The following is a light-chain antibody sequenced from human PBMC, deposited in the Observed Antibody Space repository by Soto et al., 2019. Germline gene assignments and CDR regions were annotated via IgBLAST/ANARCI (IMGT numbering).Light chain of an antibody. J-gene: IGKJ2*02. V-gene: IGKV1-39*01. CDR3: QQSYSTPWT. CDR2: AAS. Sequence: DIQMTQSPSSLSASVGDRVTITCRASQTISIYLNWYQQKPGIAPKLLIYAASSLQSGVPSRFSGSGSGTDFTLTISSLQPEDFETYYCQQSYSTPWTFGQGTKLEI. CDR1: QTISIY.